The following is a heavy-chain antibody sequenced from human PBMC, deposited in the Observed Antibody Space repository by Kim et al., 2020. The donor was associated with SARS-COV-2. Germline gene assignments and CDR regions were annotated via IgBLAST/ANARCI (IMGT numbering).Heavy chain of an antibody. Sequence: SETLSLTCAVYGGSFSGYYWSWIRQPPGKGLEWIGEINHSGSTNYNPSLKSRVTISVDTSKNQFSLKLSSVTAADTAVYYCARGGSMRVDILTGYYHSTPFDYWGQGTLVTVSS. V-gene: IGHV4-34*01. D-gene: IGHD3-9*01. CDR2: INHSGST. CDR1: GGSFSGYY. J-gene: IGHJ4*02. CDR3: ARGGSMRVDILTGYYHSTPFDY.